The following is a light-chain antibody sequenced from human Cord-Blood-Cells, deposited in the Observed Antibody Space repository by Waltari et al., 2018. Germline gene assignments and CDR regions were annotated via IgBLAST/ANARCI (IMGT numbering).Light chain of an antibody. V-gene: IGLV2-14*01. CDR2: DVS. J-gene: IGLJ2*01. CDR1: SSDVGGYNY. CDR3: SSYTSSSTVV. Sequence: QSALTQPASVSGSPGQSITIPCTGTSSDVGGYNYVSWYQQHPGKAPKLMIYDVSNRPSGVSNRCSGSKSCNTASLTISGLQAEDEADYYCSSYTSSSTVVFGGRTKLTVL.